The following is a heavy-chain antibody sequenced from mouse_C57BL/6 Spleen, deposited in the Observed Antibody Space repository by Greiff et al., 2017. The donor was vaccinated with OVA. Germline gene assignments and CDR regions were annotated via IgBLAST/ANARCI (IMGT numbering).Heavy chain of an antibody. Sequence: QVQLQHPGAELVKPGASVKLSCKASGYTFTSYWMHWAKQRPGQGLEWIGMIHPNSGSTNYNEKFKSKATLTVDKSSSTAYMQLSSLTSEDSAVYYCARSFYDYYAMDYWGQGTSVTVSS. J-gene: IGHJ4*01. CDR3: ARSFYDYYAMDY. CDR2: IHPNSGST. V-gene: IGHV1-64*01. D-gene: IGHD2-10*01. CDR1: GYTFTSYW.